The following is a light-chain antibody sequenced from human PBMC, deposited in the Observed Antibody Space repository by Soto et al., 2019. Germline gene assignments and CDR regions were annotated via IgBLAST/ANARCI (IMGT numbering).Light chain of an antibody. J-gene: IGLJ1*01. Sequence: QSVLTQPPSASGSPGQSVTISCTGTSSDVGGYNYVSWYQHHPGKAPTLMIYEVSKRPSGVPDRFSGSKSGNTASLTVSGLQAEDEADYYCSSYAGSDNYVFGTGTKATV. CDR1: SSDVGGYNY. CDR2: EVS. V-gene: IGLV2-8*01. CDR3: SSYAGSDNYV.